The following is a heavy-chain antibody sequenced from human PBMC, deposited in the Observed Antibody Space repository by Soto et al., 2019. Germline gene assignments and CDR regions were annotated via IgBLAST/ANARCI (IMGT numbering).Heavy chain of an antibody. V-gene: IGHV4-4*02. CDR1: GGSISSSNW. Sequence: SETLSLTCAVSGGSISSSNWWSWVRQPPGQGLEWIGEIYHSGSTNYNPSLKSRVTISVDKSKNQFSLKLSSVTAADTAVYYCARAGGITIFGVGMVFDYWGQGTLVTVSS. D-gene: IGHD3-3*01. J-gene: IGHJ4*02. CDR2: IYHSGST. CDR3: ARAGGITIFGVGMVFDY.